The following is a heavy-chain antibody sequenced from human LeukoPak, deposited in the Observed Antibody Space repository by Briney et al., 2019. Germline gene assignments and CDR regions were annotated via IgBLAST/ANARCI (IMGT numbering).Heavy chain of an antibody. CDR2: ISGGGGTT. V-gene: IGHV3-23*01. Sequence: GGSLRLSCAASGFTFNTYAMSWVRQAPGKGLEWVSGISGGGGTTYYADSVKGRFTISRDNSKNTLYLQMNSLRAEGTAVYYCARNSPNYYWGQGTLVTVSS. CDR1: GFTFNTYA. J-gene: IGHJ4*02. D-gene: IGHD1/OR15-1a*01. CDR3: ARNSPNYY.